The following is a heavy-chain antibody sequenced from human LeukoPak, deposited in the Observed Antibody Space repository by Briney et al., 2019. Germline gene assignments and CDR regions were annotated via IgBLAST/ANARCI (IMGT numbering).Heavy chain of an antibody. J-gene: IGHJ3*02. D-gene: IGHD1-26*01. CDR1: GGSISSYY. V-gene: IGHV4-59*01. CDR2: IYYSGST. CDR3: AREGQIVGATSGAFDI. Sequence: SETLSLTCTVSGGSISSYYWSWIRQPPGKGLEWIGYIYYSGSTNYNPSLKSRVTISVDTSKNQFSLKLSSVTAADTAVYYCAREGQIVGATSGAFDIWGQGTIVTVSS.